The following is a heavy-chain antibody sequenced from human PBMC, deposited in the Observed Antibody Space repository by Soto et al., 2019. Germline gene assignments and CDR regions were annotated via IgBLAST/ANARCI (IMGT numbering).Heavy chain of an antibody. J-gene: IGHJ6*02. CDR2: IDNAGSSA. V-gene: IGHV3-74*01. CDR1: GFTFSIYW. CDR3: TRVGGSVSGMDV. D-gene: IGHD1-26*01. Sequence: EVQLVESGGGLVQPGGSLRLSCAASGFTFSIYWMHWVRQAPGKGPVWVSRIDNAGSSARYADSVKGRFTISRDNAKNTVYLQMNCLRAEDTAVYYCTRVGGSVSGMDVWGQGTTVTVSS.